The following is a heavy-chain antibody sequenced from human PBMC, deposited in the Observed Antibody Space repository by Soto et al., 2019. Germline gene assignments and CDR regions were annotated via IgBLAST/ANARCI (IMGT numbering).Heavy chain of an antibody. D-gene: IGHD3-10*01. CDR3: AGLMVRVVINSVLTCCIDF. J-gene: IGHJ6*02. CDR1: GGSISSSSYY. CDR2: IYHSGST. V-gene: IGHV4-39*01. Sequence: QLQLQESGPGLVKPSETLSLTCTVSGGSISSSSYYWGWIRQPPGNGLEWIGSIYHSGSTYYNPSLKSGVNIYEDTYEKEFSLVLRSGTDADTAMYYAAGLMVRVVINSVLTCCIDFWGQGTTVTVYS.